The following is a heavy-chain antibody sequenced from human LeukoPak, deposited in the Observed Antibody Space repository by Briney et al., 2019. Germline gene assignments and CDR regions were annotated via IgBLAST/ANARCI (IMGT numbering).Heavy chain of an antibody. Sequence: GGSLRLSCAASGFTFSRYAMHWVRQAPGKGLEWVAVISYDGSNKYYVDSVKGRFTISRDNSKNTLYLQMNSLRAEDTAVYYCASASGGGYSYGSLDWWGQGTLVTVSS. D-gene: IGHD5-18*01. CDR3: ASASGGGYSYGSLDW. CDR1: GFTFSRYA. J-gene: IGHJ4*02. V-gene: IGHV3-30-3*01. CDR2: ISYDGSNK.